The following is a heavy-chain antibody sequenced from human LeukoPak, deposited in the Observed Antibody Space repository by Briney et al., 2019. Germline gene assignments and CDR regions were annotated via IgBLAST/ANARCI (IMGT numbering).Heavy chain of an antibody. Sequence: GGSLRLSCAASGFTFSSYAMHWVRQAPGKGLEWVAVISYDGSNKYYADSVKGRFTISRDNSKNTLYLQMNSLRAEDTAVYYCASHLSSSGSADYWGQGTLVSVSS. D-gene: IGHD6-19*01. CDR1: GFTFSSYA. CDR2: ISYDGSNK. V-gene: IGHV3-30*04. J-gene: IGHJ4*02. CDR3: ASHLSSSGSADY.